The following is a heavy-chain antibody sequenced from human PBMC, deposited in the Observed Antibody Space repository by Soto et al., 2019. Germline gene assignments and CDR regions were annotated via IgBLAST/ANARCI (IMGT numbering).Heavy chain of an antibody. D-gene: IGHD7-27*01. CDR1: GFTVSSNY. CDR2: NYSGGST. J-gene: IGHJ4*02. CDR3: ARDMRKWGFDY. Sequence: EVQLVETGGGLIQPGGSLRLSCAASGFTVSSNYMSWVRQAPGKGLEWVSVNYSGGSTYYADSVKGRFTISRDNSKNTLYLQMNSLRAEDTAVYYCARDMRKWGFDYWGQGTLVTFSS. V-gene: IGHV3-53*02.